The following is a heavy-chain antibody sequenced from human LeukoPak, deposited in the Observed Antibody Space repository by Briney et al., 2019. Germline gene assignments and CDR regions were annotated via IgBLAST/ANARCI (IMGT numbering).Heavy chain of an antibody. CDR2: LYFDDYT. CDR3: ARGGTSYYPSD. D-gene: IGHD3-10*01. CDR1: GFTVSRNY. Sequence: GGSLRLPCAASGFTVSRNYMSWVRQTPGKGLEWVSILYFDDYTLYTDSVKGRFTISRDDSKNALYLQMNSLRAEDTALYFCARGGTSYYPSDWGQGTLVTVSS. V-gene: IGHV3-66*01. J-gene: IGHJ4*02.